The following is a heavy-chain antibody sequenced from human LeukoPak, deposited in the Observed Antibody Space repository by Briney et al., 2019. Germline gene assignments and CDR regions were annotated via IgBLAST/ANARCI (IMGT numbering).Heavy chain of an antibody. V-gene: IGHV3-74*01. CDR1: GFTFSTYC. J-gene: IGHJ4*02. CDR2: ICPDGTVT. CDR3: VRDFRSADY. Sequence: GGSLRLSCAASGFTFSTYCMHWVRQAPGKGPMWVSRICPDGTVTNYADSVKARFITSRDNARNTVYLQMNSLIVEDTAVYYCVRDFRSADYWGQGTLVTVSS.